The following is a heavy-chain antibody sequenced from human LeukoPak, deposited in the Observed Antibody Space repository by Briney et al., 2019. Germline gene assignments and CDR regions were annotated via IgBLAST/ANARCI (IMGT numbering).Heavy chain of an antibody. CDR3: TTDQGTMVRGVIMVSDY. D-gene: IGHD3-10*01. CDR2: IKSKTDGGTT. Sequence: PGGSLRLSCAASGFTFSSYSMNWVRQAPGKGLEWVGRIKSKTDGGTTDYAAPVKGRFTISRDDSKNTLYLQMNSLKTEDTAVYYCTTDQGTMVRGVIMVSDYWGQGTLVTVSS. V-gene: IGHV3-15*01. J-gene: IGHJ4*02. CDR1: GFTFSSYS.